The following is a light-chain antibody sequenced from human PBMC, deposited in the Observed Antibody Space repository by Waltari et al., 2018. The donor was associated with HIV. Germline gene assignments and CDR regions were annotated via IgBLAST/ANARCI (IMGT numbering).Light chain of an antibody. CDR3: QQYYTTPLT. V-gene: IGKV4-1*01. Sequence: DLVMTQSPDFLAWSLAEKATINGGSSQSVLKNSTSRNYLSWYQQKPGQPPTLPFYWASTRESGVADRFSGGGSGTEFTLTISSLQAEDVAVYYCQQYYTTPLTFGGRTKVEIK. CDR2: WAS. J-gene: IGKJ4*01. CDR1: QSVLKNSTSRNY.